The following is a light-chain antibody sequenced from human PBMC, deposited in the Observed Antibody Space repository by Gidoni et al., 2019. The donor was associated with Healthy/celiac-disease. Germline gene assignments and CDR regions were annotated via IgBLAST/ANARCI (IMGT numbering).Light chain of an antibody. V-gene: IGKV1-13*02. J-gene: IGKJ2*01. CDR3: QQFNSYPQYT. Sequence: AIQLTQSPSSLSASVGDRVTITCRASQVISSALAWYQQKQGKAPKLLIYDASSLESGVPSRFSGSGSGTDFTLTISSLQPEDFATYYCQQFNSYPQYTFGQGTKLEIK. CDR2: DAS. CDR1: QVISSA.